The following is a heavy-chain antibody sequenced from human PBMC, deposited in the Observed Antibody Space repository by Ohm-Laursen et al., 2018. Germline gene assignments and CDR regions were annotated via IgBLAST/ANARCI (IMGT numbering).Heavy chain of an antibody. CDR2: INQDGSEK. V-gene: IGHV3-7*01. J-gene: IGHJ4*02. D-gene: IGHD3/OR15-3a*01. CDR3: ASGLY. CDR1: GFSFSDSW. Sequence: GSLRLSCAAAGFSFSDSWMNWFRQAPGKGLEWVANINQDGSEKHYVDSVKGRFTISRDNAKNSLYLQMNSLRVEDTAVYYCASGLYWGQGTLVTVSS.